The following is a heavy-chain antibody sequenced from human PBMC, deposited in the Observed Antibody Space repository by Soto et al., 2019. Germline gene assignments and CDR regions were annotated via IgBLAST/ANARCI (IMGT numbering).Heavy chain of an antibody. D-gene: IGHD2-21*01. CDR2: IHLNSGGT. CDR1: GYTFTGYY. J-gene: IGHJ6*02. CDR3: ASPRDLSYSYFYFFTLDV. Sequence: GALVKVSCQASGYTFTGYYVHWVRQAPGHGLEWLGWIHLNSGGTNYAQSFQGRVTMTRDMSVSTVYMEMTGLSSDDTAVYYCASPRDLSYSYFYFFTLDVWGQGTTVTVSS. V-gene: IGHV1-2*02.